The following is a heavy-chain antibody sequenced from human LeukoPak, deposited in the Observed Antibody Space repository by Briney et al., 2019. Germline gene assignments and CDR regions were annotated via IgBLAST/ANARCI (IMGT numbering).Heavy chain of an antibody. CDR3: ARWNPVYDFWSGPTGHAFDI. V-gene: IGHV1-18*01. J-gene: IGHJ3*02. CDR1: GYTFTSYG. D-gene: IGHD3-3*01. CDR2: ISAYNGNT. Sequence: ASVKVSCKASGYTFTSYGISWVRQAPGQGLEWMGWISAYNGNTNYAQKLQGRVTMTTDTSTSTAYMELRSLRSDDTAVYYCARWNPVYDFWSGPTGHAFDIWGQGTMVTVSS.